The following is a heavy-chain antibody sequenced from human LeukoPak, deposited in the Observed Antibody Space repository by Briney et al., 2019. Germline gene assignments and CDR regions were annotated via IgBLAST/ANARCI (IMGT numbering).Heavy chain of an antibody. CDR1: GFTFSSYG. D-gene: IGHD3-22*01. CDR3: ANEDPTDSSGYQHRALRYYYYGMDV. CDR2: ISYDGSNK. V-gene: IGHV3-30*18. Sequence: GGSLRLSCAASGFTFSSYGMHWVRQAPGKGLEWVAVISYDGSNKYYADSVKGRFTISRDNSKNTLYLQMNSLRAEDTAVYYCANEDPTDSSGYQHRALRYYYYGMDVWGQGTTVTVSS. J-gene: IGHJ6*02.